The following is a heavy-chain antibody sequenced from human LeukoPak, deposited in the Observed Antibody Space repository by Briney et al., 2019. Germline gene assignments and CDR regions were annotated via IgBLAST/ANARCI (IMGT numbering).Heavy chain of an antibody. D-gene: IGHD3-9*01. J-gene: IGHJ4*02. CDR2: INSDGSST. V-gene: IGHV3-74*01. CDR3: ARDSERGDILTGFLYYFYY. Sequence: GGSLRLSCAVSGFTVSNIYMSWVRQAPGKGLVWVSRINSDGSSTSYADSVKGRFTISRDNAKNTLYLQMNSLRAEDTAVYYCARDSERGDILTGFLYYFYYWGQGTLVTVSS. CDR1: GFTVSNIY.